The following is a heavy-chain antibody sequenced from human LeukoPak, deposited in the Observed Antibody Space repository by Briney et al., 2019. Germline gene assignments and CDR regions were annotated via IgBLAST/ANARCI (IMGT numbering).Heavy chain of an antibody. CDR1: GYTFTSYY. D-gene: IGHD3-10*01. CDR3: ARGLWFGEFHNWFDP. V-gene: IGHV1-46*01. CDR2: INPSGGST. Sequence: GASVKVSYKASGYTFTSYYMHWVRQDPGQGLEWMGIINPSGGSTSYAQKFQGRVTMTRDTSTSTVYMELSSLRSEDTAVYYCARGLWFGEFHNWFDPWGQGTLVTVSS. J-gene: IGHJ5*02.